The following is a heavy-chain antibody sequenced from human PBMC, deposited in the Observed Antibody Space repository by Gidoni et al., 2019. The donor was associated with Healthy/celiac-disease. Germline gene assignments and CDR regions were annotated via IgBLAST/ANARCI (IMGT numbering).Heavy chain of an antibody. V-gene: IGHV4-61*01. J-gene: IGHJ4*02. CDR1: GGSVSSGSYY. CDR3: ARDSPHDYGGNRFDY. Sequence: QVQLQESGPGLVKPSETLSLTCTVSGGSVSSGSYYWSWIRQPPGKGLEWIGYIYYSGSTNYNPSLKSRVTISVDTSKNQFSLKLSSVTAADTAVYYCARDSPHDYGGNRFDYWGQGTLVTVSS. D-gene: IGHD4-17*01. CDR2: IYYSGST.